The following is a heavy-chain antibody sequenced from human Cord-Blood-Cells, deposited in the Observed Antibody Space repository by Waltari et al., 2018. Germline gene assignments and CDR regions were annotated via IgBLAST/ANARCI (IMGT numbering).Heavy chain of an antibody. CDR1: GGSFSGYY. D-gene: IGHD5-12*01. Sequence: QVQLQQWGAGLLKPSETLSLTCAVYGGSFSGYYWSWIRQPPGKGLEWIGEINHSGSTNTNPSLKSLVTISGATSKNQFSLKLSSVTAAETAVYYCAALHIVATTTLDYWGQGTLVTVSS. V-gene: IGHV4-34*01. J-gene: IGHJ4*02. CDR3: AALHIVATTTLDY. CDR2: INHSGST.